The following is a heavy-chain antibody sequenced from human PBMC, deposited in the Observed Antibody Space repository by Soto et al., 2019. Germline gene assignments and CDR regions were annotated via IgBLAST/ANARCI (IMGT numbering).Heavy chain of an antibody. V-gene: IGHV2-5*04. J-gene: IGHJ4*02. Sequence: QITLKESGPTLVKPTQTLTLTCTFSGFSLSTIEVAVGWIRQPPGKALEWVALIYWDDDKRYSPSLKSRLTITKDTSKNQVVLTMTNMDPVDTGTYYCVRDSSGYYGFDYWGQGTLVTVSS. CDR3: VRDSSGYYGFDY. CDR2: IYWDDDK. CDR1: GFSLSTIEVA. D-gene: IGHD3-22*01.